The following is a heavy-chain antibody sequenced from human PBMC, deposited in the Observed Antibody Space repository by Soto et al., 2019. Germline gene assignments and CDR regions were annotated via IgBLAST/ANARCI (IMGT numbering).Heavy chain of an antibody. CDR1: GYSISSGYY. CDR3: ARDDNWFDP. J-gene: IGHJ5*02. Sequence: SETLSLTCAVSGYSISSGYYWAWIRQPPGKGLEWIGSIYHSGSTSYNPSLKNRVTISIDTSKNQFSLKLTSVTAADTAVYYCARDDNWFDPWGQGTLVTVSS. CDR2: IYHSGST. V-gene: IGHV4-38-2*02.